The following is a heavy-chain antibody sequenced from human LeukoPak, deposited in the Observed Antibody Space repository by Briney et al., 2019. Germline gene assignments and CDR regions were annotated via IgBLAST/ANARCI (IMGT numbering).Heavy chain of an antibody. CDR1: GFTFSSYS. V-gene: IGHV3-48*01. J-gene: IGHJ6*03. D-gene: IGHD6-19*01. CDR3: ARGGRAVAGSFGYYYMDV. Sequence: GGSLRLSCAASGFTFSSYSMNWVRQAPRKGLEWVSYISSSSTIYYADSVKGRFTISRDNAKNSLYLQMNSLRAEDTAVYYCARGGRAVAGSFGYYYMDVWGKGTTVTVSS. CDR2: ISSSSTI.